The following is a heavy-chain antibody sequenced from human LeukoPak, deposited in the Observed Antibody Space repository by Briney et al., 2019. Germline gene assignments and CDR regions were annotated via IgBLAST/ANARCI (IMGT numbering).Heavy chain of an antibody. CDR1: GFTFSNYA. Sequence: GGSLRLSCAASGFTFSNYAMSWVRQAPGKGLEWVSGISGSGDRTYDADSVKGRFTISRDNSKNTLYLQMNSLRAEDTAVYYCAKSGSRYSNYYYYIDVWGKGTTVTVSS. D-gene: IGHD3-10*01. V-gene: IGHV3-23*01. CDR2: ISGSGDRT. CDR3: AKSGSRYSNYYYYIDV. J-gene: IGHJ6*03.